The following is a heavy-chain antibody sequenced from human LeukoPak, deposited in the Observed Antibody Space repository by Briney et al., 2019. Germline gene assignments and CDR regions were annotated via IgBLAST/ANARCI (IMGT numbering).Heavy chain of an antibody. CDR1: GYSISSGYY. J-gene: IGHJ5*02. CDR2: IYHSGST. CDR3: AREFRRKPAAISSKYNWFDP. V-gene: IGHV4-38-2*02. D-gene: IGHD2-2*01. Sequence: SETLSLTCAVSGYSISSGYYCGWIRQTPGKGLEWIGSIYHSGSTYYNPPLKSRVTISVDTSKNQFSLKLSSVTAADTAVYYCAREFRRKPAAISSKYNWFDPWGQGTLVTVSS.